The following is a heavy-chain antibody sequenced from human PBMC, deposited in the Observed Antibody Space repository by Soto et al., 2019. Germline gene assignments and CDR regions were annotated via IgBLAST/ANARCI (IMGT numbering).Heavy chain of an antibody. V-gene: IGHV3-23*01. CDR1: GFTFSSYA. Sequence: PGGSLRLSCAASGFTFSSYAMSWVRQAPGKGLEWVSTISGGGGSTYYADSVKGRFTISRDNSKNTLYLQMNSLRPEDTAVYYSTKEGALGVYYFGYWAQGSLVTVSS. CDR3: TKEGALGVYYFGY. J-gene: IGHJ4*02. CDR2: ISGGGGST. D-gene: IGHD3-10*01.